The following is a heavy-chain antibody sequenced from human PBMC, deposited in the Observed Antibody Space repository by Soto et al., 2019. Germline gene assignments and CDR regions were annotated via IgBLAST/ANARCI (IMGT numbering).Heavy chain of an antibody. J-gene: IGHJ5*02. CDR1: GYTLTELS. CDR3: ATGLEPTTVFDP. Sequence: ASVKVSCKASGYTLTELSMHWVRQAPGKGLEWMGGFDPEDGETIYAQKCQGRVTMTEDTSTDTAHMERSRLRSEDTAVYYCATGLEPTTVFDPWGQGTLVTVSS. CDR2: FDPEDGET. V-gene: IGHV1-24*01. D-gene: IGHD1-1*01.